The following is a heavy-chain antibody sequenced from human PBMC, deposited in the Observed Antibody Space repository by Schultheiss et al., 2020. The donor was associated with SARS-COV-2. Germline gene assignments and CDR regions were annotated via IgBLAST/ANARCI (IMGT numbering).Heavy chain of an antibody. CDR3: AKVGTVTGFDY. V-gene: IGHV3-48*04. CDR1: GFTFSSYG. CDR2: ISSSSSTI. Sequence: GGSLRLSCVASGFTFSSYGVHWVRQAPGKGLEWVSYISSSSSTIYYADSVKGRFTISRDDSKNTLYLQMNSLRAEDTAVYYCAKVGTVTGFDYWGQGTLVTVSS. J-gene: IGHJ4*02. D-gene: IGHD4-17*01.